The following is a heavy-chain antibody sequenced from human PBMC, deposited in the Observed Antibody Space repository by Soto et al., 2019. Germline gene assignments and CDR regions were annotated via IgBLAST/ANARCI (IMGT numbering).Heavy chain of an antibody. CDR1: GFTFSSYG. CDR2: ISYDGSNK. CDR3: AKDLYCSSTSCYPPYYFDY. Sequence: GGSLRLSCAASGFTFSSYGMHWVRQAPGKGLEWVAVISYDGSNKYYADSVRGRFTISRDNSKNTLYLQMNSLRAEDTAVYYCAKDLYCSSTSCYPPYYFDYWGQGTLVTVSS. J-gene: IGHJ4*02. V-gene: IGHV3-30*18. D-gene: IGHD2-2*01.